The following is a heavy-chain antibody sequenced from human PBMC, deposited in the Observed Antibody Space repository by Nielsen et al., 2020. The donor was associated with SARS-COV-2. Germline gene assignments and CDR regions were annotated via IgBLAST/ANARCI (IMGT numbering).Heavy chain of an antibody. CDR1: GFTFSSYW. D-gene: IGHD5-18*01. Sequence: GESLKISCAASGFTFSSYWMSWVRQAPGKGLEWVANIKEDGSEKYYVDSVKGRFSISRDNAKNSLYLQMNSLRVEDTAVYYCARTGRNMVNYYGMDAWGQGTTVTVSS. V-gene: IGHV3-7*03. CDR3: ARTGRNMVNYYGMDA. J-gene: IGHJ6*02. CDR2: IKEDGSEK.